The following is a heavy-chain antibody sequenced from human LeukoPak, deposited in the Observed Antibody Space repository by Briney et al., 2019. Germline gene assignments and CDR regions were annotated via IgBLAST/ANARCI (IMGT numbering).Heavy chain of an antibody. D-gene: IGHD6-19*01. CDR3: ATKQWLAPPPDS. J-gene: IGHJ4*02. Sequence: GGSLTLSCAASGFTFSKYLMLWVRQAPGKGLESVSRINTDGTVTTYADSVKGRFTVSRDNADNTMFLQMNSVRDEDTAVYYCATKQWLAPPPDSWGQGTPVTVSS. CDR1: GFTFSKYL. V-gene: IGHV3-74*01. CDR2: INTDGTVT.